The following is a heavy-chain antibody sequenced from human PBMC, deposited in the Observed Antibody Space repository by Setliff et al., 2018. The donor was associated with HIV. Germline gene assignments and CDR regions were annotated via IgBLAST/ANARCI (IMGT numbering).Heavy chain of an antibody. CDR3: ARPTNIDTLYYGSQSFYMYYYGMDV. J-gene: IGHJ6*02. D-gene: IGHD3-10*01. V-gene: IGHV3-30*04. CDR1: GFTFSSYA. CDR2: ISYNGRKK. Sequence: GGSLRLSCASSGFTFSSYAMHWVRQAPGKGLEWVAFISYNGRKKYYSDSVKGQFNISRDKSKHTLYLQMNSMRAEDTAVYVCARPTNIDTLYYGSQSFYMYYYGMDVWGQGTTVTVSS.